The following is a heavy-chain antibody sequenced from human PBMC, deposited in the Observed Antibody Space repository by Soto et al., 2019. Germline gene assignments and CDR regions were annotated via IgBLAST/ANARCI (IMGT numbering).Heavy chain of an antibody. CDR3: ATEPLSGTYYQRYFDL. J-gene: IGHJ2*01. CDR1: GVTFISNA. D-gene: IGHD1-26*01. V-gene: IGHV1-69*01. CDR2: IIPFCRTS. Sequence: QVQMDQSGAEVKKPGSSVTVSCKASGVTFISNAISWVRQDPGQGLEWMGGIIPFCRTSNYAQKFQGRVTITADESTSTVYMELSSLRSEDTAVYYCATEPLSGTYYQRYFDLWGRGTLVTVSS.